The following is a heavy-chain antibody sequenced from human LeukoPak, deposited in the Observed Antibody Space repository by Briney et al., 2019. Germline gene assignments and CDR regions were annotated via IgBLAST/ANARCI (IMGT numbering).Heavy chain of an antibody. CDR3: ARSRYSGYDDY. V-gene: IGHV3-7*01. CDR1: GFTFSSYW. Sequence: GGSLRLSCAASGFTFSSYWMSWVRQAPGKGLEWVANIKQDGSEKYYVDSVKGRFTISRDNAENSLYLQMNSLRAEDTAVYYCARSRYSGYDDYWGQGTLVTVSS. CDR2: IKQDGSEK. D-gene: IGHD5-12*01. J-gene: IGHJ4*02.